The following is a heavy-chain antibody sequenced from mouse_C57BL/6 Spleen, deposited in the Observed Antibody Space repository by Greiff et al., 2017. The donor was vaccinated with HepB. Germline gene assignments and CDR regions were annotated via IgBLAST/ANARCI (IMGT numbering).Heavy chain of an antibody. D-gene: IGHD4-1*01. CDR2: ISDGGSYT. J-gene: IGHJ2*01. V-gene: IGHV5-4*01. CDR1: GFTFSSYA. Sequence: EVKVVESGGGLVKPGGSLKLSCAASGFTFSSYAMSWVRQTPEKRLEWVATISDGGSYTYYPDNVKGRFTISRDNAKNNLYLQMSHLKSEDTAMYYCARDVTGPYYFDYWGQGTTLTVSS. CDR3: ARDVTGPYYFDY.